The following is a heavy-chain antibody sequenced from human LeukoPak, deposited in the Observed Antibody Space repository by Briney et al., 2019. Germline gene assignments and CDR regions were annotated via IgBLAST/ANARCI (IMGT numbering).Heavy chain of an antibody. Sequence: SETLSLTCTVSGYSISSGYYWGWIRQPPGKGLEWIGSIYHSGSTYYNPSLKSRVTISVDTSKNQFSLKLSSATAADTAVYYCARDSITMVRGVISSYYYYYMDVWGKGTTVTISS. CDR3: ARDSITMVRGVISSYYYYYMDV. CDR2: IYHSGST. J-gene: IGHJ6*03. V-gene: IGHV4-38-2*02. CDR1: GYSISSGYY. D-gene: IGHD3-10*01.